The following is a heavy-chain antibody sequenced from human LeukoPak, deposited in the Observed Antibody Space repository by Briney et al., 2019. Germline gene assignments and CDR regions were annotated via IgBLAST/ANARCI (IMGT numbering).Heavy chain of an antibody. CDR1: GYSFTNYW. V-gene: IGHV5-51*01. CDR3: ARPVDTAMDFAFDI. D-gene: IGHD5-18*01. CDR2: IYPGDSDT. Sequence: GESLKISCKGSGYSFTNYWIAWVRQVPGKGLEWMGIIYPGDSDTRYSPSFQGQVTISADKSISTAYLQWSSLKASDTAMYYCARPVDTAMDFAFDIWGQGTMVTVSS. J-gene: IGHJ3*02.